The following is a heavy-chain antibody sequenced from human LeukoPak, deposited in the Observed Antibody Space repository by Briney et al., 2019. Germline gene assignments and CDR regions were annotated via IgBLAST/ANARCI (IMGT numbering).Heavy chain of an antibody. CDR2: IYTSGST. CDR3: ARCFFERANWNYYYYYMDV. Sequence: SDTLSLTCTVSGGSISSYYWSWIRQPPGKGLEWIGYIYTSGSTNYNPSLKSRVTISVDSSKNQFSLKLSSVTAADTAVYYCARCFFERANWNYYYYYMDVWGKGTTVTVSS. CDR1: GGSISSYY. D-gene: IGHD1-1*01. V-gene: IGHV4-4*09. J-gene: IGHJ6*03.